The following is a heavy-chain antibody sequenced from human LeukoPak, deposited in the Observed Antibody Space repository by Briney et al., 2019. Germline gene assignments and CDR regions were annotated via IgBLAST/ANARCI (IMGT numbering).Heavy chain of an antibody. CDR2: INAGNGNT. Sequence: ASVKVSCKASGYTFTSYAMHWVRQALGQRLEWMGWINAGNGNTKYSQKFQGRVTITRDTSASTAYMELSSLRSEDTAVYYCAREHYYDSSGYYPVDYWGQGTLVTVSS. J-gene: IGHJ4*02. V-gene: IGHV1-3*01. D-gene: IGHD3-22*01. CDR1: GYTFTSYA. CDR3: AREHYYDSSGYYPVDY.